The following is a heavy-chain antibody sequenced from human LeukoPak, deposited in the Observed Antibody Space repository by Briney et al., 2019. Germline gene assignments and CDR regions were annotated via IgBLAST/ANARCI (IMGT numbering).Heavy chain of an antibody. V-gene: IGHV3-7*01. D-gene: IGHD3-10*01. CDR3: ARAQDYGSGSY. Sequence: GGSLRLSCAASGLTFSSYWMSWVRQAPGRGLEWVANIKQDGSEKYYVDSVKGRFTISRDNAGNSLFLQMNSLRAEDTAVYYCARAQDYGSGSYWGQGTLVTVSS. CDR2: IKQDGSEK. J-gene: IGHJ4*02. CDR1: GLTFSSYW.